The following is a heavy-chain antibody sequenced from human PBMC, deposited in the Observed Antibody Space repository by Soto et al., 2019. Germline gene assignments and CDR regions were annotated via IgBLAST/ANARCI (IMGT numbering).Heavy chain of an antibody. V-gene: IGHV3-23*01. D-gene: IGHD6-6*01. CDR3: AKGMSIAARPLGYYYYGMDV. CDR1: GFTFSSYA. Sequence: GGSLRLSCAASGFTFSSYAMSWVRQAPGKGLEWVSAISGSGGSTYYADSVKGRFTISRDNSKNTLYLQMNSLRAKDTAVYYCAKGMSIAARPLGYYYYGMDVWGQGTTVTVSS. CDR2: ISGSGGST. J-gene: IGHJ6*02.